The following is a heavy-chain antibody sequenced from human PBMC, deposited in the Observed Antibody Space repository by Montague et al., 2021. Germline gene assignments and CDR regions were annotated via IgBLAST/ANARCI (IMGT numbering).Heavy chain of an antibody. D-gene: IGHD6-6*01. V-gene: IGHV4-59*01. CDR2: IYYSGST. CDR3: ARALAARWWFDP. J-gene: IGHJ5*02. Sequence: SETLSLTCTISGGSIRSYYWNWIRQPPGKGLKWIGYIYYSGSTNYNPSLKSRVNISLDTSNYQFSLNLRSVTAADTAVYYCARALAARWWFDPWGQGTLVTVSS. CDR1: GGSIRSYY.